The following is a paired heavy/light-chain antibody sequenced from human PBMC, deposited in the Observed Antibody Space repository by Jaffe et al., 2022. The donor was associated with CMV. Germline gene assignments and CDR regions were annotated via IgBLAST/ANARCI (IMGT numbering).Heavy chain of an antibody. D-gene: IGHD3-9*01. CDR2: INHSGST. V-gene: IGHV4-34*01. J-gene: IGHJ6*03. Sequence: QVQLQQWGAGLLKPSETLSLTCAVYGGSFSGYYWSWIRQPPGKGLEWIGEINHSGSTNYNPSLKSRVTISVDTSKNQFSLKLSSVTAADTAVYYCARGRRTRYYDILTGYYYYYYMDVWGKGTTVTVSS. CDR3: ARGRRTRYYDILTGYYYYYYMDV. CDR1: GGSFSGYY.
Light chain of an antibody. CDR3: NSRDSSGNHPWV. CDR1: SLRSYY. J-gene: IGLJ3*02. Sequence: SSELTQDPAVSVALGQTVRITCQGDSLRSYYASWYQQKPGQAPVLVIYGKNNRPSGIPDRFSGSSSGNTASLTITGAQAEDEADYYCNSRDSSGNHPWVFGGGTKLTVL. V-gene: IGLV3-19*01. CDR2: GKN.